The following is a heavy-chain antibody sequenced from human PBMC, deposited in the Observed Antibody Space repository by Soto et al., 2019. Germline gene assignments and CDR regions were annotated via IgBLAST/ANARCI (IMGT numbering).Heavy chain of an antibody. CDR1: GGSFSGYY. V-gene: IGHV4-34*01. Sequence: SETLSLTCAVYGGSFSGYYWSWIRQPPGKGLEWIGEINHSGSTNYNPSLKSRVTISVDTSKNQFSLKLSSVTAADTAVYYCARGYCSSTSCYRWGYYYYYMDVWGKGTTVTVSS. CDR2: INHSGST. CDR3: ARGYCSSTSCYRWGYYYYYMDV. D-gene: IGHD2-2*01. J-gene: IGHJ6*03.